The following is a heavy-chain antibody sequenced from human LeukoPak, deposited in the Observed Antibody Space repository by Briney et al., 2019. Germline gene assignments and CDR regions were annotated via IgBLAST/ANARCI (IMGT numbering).Heavy chain of an antibody. CDR2: ISSSSSYI. V-gene: IGHV3-21*01. CDR1: GFTFSSYS. J-gene: IGHJ4*02. Sequence: GGSLRLSCAASGFTFSSYSMNWVRQAPGEGLEWVSSISSSSSYIYYADSVKGRFTISRDNAKNSLYLQMNSLRAEDTAVYYCARDVAYYDSSGYDASGYWGQGTLVTVSS. D-gene: IGHD3-22*01. CDR3: ARDVAYYDSSGYDASGY.